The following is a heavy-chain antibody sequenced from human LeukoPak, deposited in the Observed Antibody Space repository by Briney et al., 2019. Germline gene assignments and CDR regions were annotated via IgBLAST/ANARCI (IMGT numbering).Heavy chain of an antibody. CDR2: ISYDGSNK. CDR3: AKSGGRRETYYYASRDYFDY. Sequence: GGSLRLSCAASGFTFSSYGMHWVRQAPGKGLEWVAVISYDGSNKYYADSVKGRFTISRDNSKNTLYLQMNSLRAEDTAVYYCAKSGGRRETYYYASRDYFDYWGQGTLVTVSS. CDR1: GFTFSSYG. J-gene: IGHJ4*02. V-gene: IGHV3-30*18. D-gene: IGHD3-22*01.